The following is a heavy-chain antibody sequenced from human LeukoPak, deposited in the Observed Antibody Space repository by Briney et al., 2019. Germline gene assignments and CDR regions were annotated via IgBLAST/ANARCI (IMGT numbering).Heavy chain of an antibody. Sequence: PSETLSLTCTVSGDSIGDHHWGWIRQPPGKGLEWIGYILYTGTAKYDPSLKSRVTISIDTSRNQFSLKLNSVTAADTAVYYCAMYSTGRGGHGYWGQGALITVSA. CDR1: GDSIGDHH. D-gene: IGHD2-8*02. CDR2: ILYTGTA. J-gene: IGHJ4*02. CDR3: AMYSTGRGGHGY. V-gene: IGHV4-59*11.